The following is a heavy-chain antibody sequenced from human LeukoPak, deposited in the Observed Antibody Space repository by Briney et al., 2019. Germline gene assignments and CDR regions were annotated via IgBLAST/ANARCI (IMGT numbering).Heavy chain of an antibody. CDR3: ARETFYCSSTSCYDEAFDY. D-gene: IGHD2-2*01. Sequence: GGSLRLSCAASGFTFSSYWMSWVRQAPGKGLEWVANIKQDGSEKYYVDSVKGRFTISRDNAKNSLYLQMNSQRAEDTAVYYCARETFYCSSTSCYDEAFDYWGQGTLVTVSS. V-gene: IGHV3-7*01. CDR1: GFTFSSYW. J-gene: IGHJ4*02. CDR2: IKQDGSEK.